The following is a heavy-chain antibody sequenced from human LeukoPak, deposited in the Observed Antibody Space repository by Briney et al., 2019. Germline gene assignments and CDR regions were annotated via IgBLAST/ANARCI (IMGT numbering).Heavy chain of an antibody. CDR1: GGSFSGYY. D-gene: IGHD1-26*01. Sequence: SETLSLTCAVYGGSFSGYYWSWIRQPPGKGLEWIGEINHSGSTNYNPSLKSRVTTSVDTSKNQFSLKLSSVTAADTAVYYCASEVGATNYWGQGTLVTVSS. V-gene: IGHV4-34*01. J-gene: IGHJ4*02. CDR2: INHSGST. CDR3: ASEVGATNY.